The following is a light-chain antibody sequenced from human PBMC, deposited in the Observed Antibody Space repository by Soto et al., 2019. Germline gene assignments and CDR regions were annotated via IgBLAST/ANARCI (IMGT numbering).Light chain of an antibody. CDR2: EVV. J-gene: IGLJ1*01. V-gene: IGLV2-14*01. CDR3: TSYTSSSPLV. CDR1: SSDVGGYNY. Sequence: QSVLTQPASVSGSPGQSITISCTGTSSDVGGYNYVSWYQHHPGKAPKLMIDEVVNRPSGVSNRFSGSKSGITASLTISGLQAEDEADYYCTSYTSSSPLVFGTGTKLTVL.